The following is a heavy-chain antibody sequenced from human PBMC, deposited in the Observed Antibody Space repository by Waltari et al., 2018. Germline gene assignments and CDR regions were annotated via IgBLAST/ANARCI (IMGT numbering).Heavy chain of an antibody. V-gene: IGHV4-38-2*01. CDR1: GYSISSGYY. CDR3: ARHSYYYGSGDAFDI. J-gene: IGHJ3*02. D-gene: IGHD3-10*01. CDR2: IYHSASN. Sequence: QVQLQESGPGLVKPSETLSLTCAVSGYSISSGYYWGWIRQPPGKGLEWIGSIYHSASNYSNPALKSRFTISVDTSKSQFSLKLSSVTAADTAVYYCARHSYYYGSGDAFDIWGQGTMVTVSS.